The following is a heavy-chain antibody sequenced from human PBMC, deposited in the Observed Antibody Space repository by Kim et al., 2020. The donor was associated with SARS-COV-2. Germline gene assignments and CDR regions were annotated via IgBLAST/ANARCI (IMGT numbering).Heavy chain of an antibody. D-gene: IGHD6-13*01. CDR1: GGSISSSSYY. CDR3: ARRSSSWYPMADY. J-gene: IGHJ4*02. CDR2: IYYSGST. Sequence: SETLSLTCTVSGGSISSSSYYWGWIRQPPGKGLEWIGRIYYSGSTYYNPSLKSRVTISVDTSKNQFSLKLSSVTAADTAVYYCARRSSSWYPMADYWGQGTLVTVSS. V-gene: IGHV4-39*01.